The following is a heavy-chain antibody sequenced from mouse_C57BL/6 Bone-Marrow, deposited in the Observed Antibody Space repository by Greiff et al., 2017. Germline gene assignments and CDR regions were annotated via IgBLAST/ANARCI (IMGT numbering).Heavy chain of an antibody. V-gene: IGHV1-26*01. CDR1: GYTFTDYY. Sequence: VQLQQSGPELVKPGASVKISCKASGYTFTDYYMNWVKQSHGQSLEWIGDINPNNGGTSYNQKFKGKATLTVDKSSSTAYMELRSLPSDDSAVYYCARMGVDWYCDVWGTGTTVTVSS. D-gene: IGHD1-1*02. CDR3: ARMGVDWYCDV. CDR2: INPNNGGT. J-gene: IGHJ1*03.